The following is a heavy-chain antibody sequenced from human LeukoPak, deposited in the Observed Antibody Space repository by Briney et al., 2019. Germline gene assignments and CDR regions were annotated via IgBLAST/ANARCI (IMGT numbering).Heavy chain of an antibody. D-gene: IGHD2-2*01. V-gene: IGHV3-21*05. Sequence: GGSLRLSCAASEFTFSLYDMNWVRQAPGKGLEWVSYINDVSSDIHYADSVKGRFTISRDNAKNTLSLQMNSLRAEDTAVYYCARDTYQPGLIDCWGQGTLVTVSS. CDR2: INDVSSDI. CDR3: ARDTYQPGLIDC. J-gene: IGHJ4*02. CDR1: EFTFSLYD.